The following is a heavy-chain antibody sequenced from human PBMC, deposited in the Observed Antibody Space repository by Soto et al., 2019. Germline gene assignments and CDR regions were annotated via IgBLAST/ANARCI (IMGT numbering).Heavy chain of an antibody. CDR2: ISTDGSIT. Sequence: EMQLVESGGGLVKPGGSLRISCAASGFTFSNYWMHWVRQTPGKGLVWVSRISTDGSITWYADSVKGRFTISRDSAKNTLYLQISSLRAEDTDVYYVARGGRMFDYYSGIDVWGQGTTVAVSS. V-gene: IGHV3-74*01. CDR1: GFTFSNYW. CDR3: ARGGRMFDYYSGIDV. J-gene: IGHJ6*02. D-gene: IGHD3-10*02.